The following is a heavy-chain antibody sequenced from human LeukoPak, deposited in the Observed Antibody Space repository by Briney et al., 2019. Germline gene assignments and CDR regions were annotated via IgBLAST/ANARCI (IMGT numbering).Heavy chain of an antibody. V-gene: IGHV3-23*01. J-gene: IGHJ4*02. CDR2: ISGSGGST. Sequence: GGFLRLSCAASGFTFSSYAMSWVRQAPGKGLEWVSAISGSGGSTYYADSVKGRFTISRDNSKNTLYLQMNSLRVEDTAVFYCARSRSGWSRFDSWGQGTLLTVSS. CDR3: ARSRSGWSRFDS. CDR1: GFTFSSYA. D-gene: IGHD6-19*01.